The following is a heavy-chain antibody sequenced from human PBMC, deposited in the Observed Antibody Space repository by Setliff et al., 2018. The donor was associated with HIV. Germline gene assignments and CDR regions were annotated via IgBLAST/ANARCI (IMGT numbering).Heavy chain of an antibody. CDR2: IFYSGTT. CDR3: ARFNALLGSSTYYDY. Sequence: SETLSLTCTVSEGYITGYYWTWIRQPPGRGLEWIGYIFYSGTTKFTPSLKSRAAISVDSSNNQFSLKMTSVTAADTAVYFCARFNALLGSSTYYDYWGPGLQVTVSA. V-gene: IGHV4-59*01. CDR1: EGYITGYY. J-gene: IGHJ4*02. D-gene: IGHD3-22*01.